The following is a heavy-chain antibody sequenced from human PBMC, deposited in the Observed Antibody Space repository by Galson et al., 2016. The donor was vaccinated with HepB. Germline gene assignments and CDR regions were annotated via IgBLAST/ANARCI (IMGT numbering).Heavy chain of an antibody. J-gene: IGHJ4*02. CDR1: GGSVISGVYY. V-gene: IGHV4-61*02. Sequence: TLSLTCAVSGGSVISGVYYWNWIRQPAGKGLEWIGRIYTSGSTKYNPSLWSRVTISLDTSKNQFSLTLTAVTAADTAVYYCARGWKSDFDAPQFDSWGQGTQVTVSS. D-gene: IGHD2-21*02. CDR3: ARGWKSDFDAPQFDS. CDR2: IYTSGST.